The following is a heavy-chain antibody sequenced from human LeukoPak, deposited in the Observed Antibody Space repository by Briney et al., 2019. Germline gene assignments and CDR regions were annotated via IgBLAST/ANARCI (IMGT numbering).Heavy chain of an antibody. CDR1: GGSFSGYY. V-gene: IGHV4-34*01. J-gene: IGHJ6*02. Sequence: SETLSLTCAVYGGSFSGYYWSWIRQPPGKGLEWIGEINHSGSTDYNPSLKSRVTISVDTSKNQFSLKLSSVTAADTAVYYCARGRGAYYYYYGMDVWGQGTTVTVSS. CDR3: ARGRGAYYYYYGMDV. D-gene: IGHD1-26*01. CDR2: INHSGST.